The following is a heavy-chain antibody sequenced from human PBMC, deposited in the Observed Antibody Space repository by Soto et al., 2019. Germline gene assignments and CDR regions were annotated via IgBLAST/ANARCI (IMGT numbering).Heavy chain of an antibody. V-gene: IGHV3-23*01. CDR2: LSGSGDST. CDR1: GFTYTSYA. J-gene: IGHJ4*02. D-gene: IGHD1-26*01. Sequence: EVQLLESGGGLEQPGGSLRLSCAASGFTYTSYARGWVRQAPGTGLGWVSALSGSGDSTYYADSVKGRFTISSDNSKNTRHLQMNTLRAEDTAIYYCTRRGSGSYYDCWGQGTLVTVSS. CDR3: TRRGSGSYYDC.